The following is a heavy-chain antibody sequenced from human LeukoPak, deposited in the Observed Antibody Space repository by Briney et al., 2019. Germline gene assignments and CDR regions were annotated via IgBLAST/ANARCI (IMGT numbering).Heavy chain of an antibody. J-gene: IGHJ4*02. V-gene: IGHV3-30*18. Sequence: GGSLRLSCVAFGFTFSSYGIHWVRQAPGKGLEWVAVISYDGSGKEYADSMEGRFTISRDNSKNTVYLQMDSLRTEDTAVYYCAKSGYSYGYLDHWGQGTLVTVSS. CDR3: AKSGYSYGYLDH. CDR2: ISYDGSGK. CDR1: GFTFSSYG. D-gene: IGHD5-18*01.